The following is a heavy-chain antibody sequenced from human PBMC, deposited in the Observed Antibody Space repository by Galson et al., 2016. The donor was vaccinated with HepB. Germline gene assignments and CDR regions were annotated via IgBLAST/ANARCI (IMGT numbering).Heavy chain of an antibody. CDR1: GYTFSDYY. Sequence: SVKVSCKASGYTFSDYYMHWVRQAPGQGLKWMGWISTYNGDTNFAQKFQGRVTMTTDTSTSTAYMELRSLRSDDTAVYYCARDQGVGYGMDVWGQGTTVTVSS. J-gene: IGHJ6*02. D-gene: IGHD1-26*01. CDR2: ISTYNGDT. V-gene: IGHV1-18*04. CDR3: ARDQGVGYGMDV.